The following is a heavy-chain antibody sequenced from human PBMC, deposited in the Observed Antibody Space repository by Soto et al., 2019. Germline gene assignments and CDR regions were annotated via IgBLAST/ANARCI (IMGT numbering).Heavy chain of an antibody. V-gene: IGHV2-5*02. CDR3: ARSPLWFGDSSAYAMAV. D-gene: IGHD3-10*01. CDR2: IYWDDEK. Sequence: QITLKESGPTLVKPTQTLTLTCTFSGFSLSSRGVGVGWIRQPPGKALEWLALIYWDDEKRYTPSLKSRLTTTKATPKNQVVLTITNMHPVDTATYYCARSPLWFGDSSAYAMAVWGQGTTVTVSS. J-gene: IGHJ6*02. CDR1: GFSLSSRGVG.